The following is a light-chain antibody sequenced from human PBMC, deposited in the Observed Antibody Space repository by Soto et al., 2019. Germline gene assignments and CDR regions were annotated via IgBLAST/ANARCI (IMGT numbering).Light chain of an antibody. CDR3: SSYTAITTTRV. J-gene: IGLJ2*01. V-gene: IGLV2-14*03. CDR2: DVS. CDR1: SSDVGGYNY. Sequence: QSALTQPASVSGSPGQSITISCTGTSSDVGGYNYVSWYQQHPGKAPQLMIYDVSSRPSGVSHRFAGSKSGTTASLTISGLQAEDEAYYFCSSYTAITTTRVFGGGTKLTLL.